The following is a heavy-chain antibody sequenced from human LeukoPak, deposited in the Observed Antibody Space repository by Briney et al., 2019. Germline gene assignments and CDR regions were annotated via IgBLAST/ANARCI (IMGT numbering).Heavy chain of an antibody. D-gene: IGHD3-3*01. V-gene: IGHV1-8*01. CDR2: MNPNSGST. J-gene: IGHJ5*02. CDR1: GNTFTSYD. Sequence: ASVKVSCKASGNTFTSYDINWVRQDTGQGLEWMGWMNPNSGSTGYAQKFQGRVTMTRNTSISTAYVELSSLRSEDTAVYYCATRFLEINWFDPWGQGTLVTVSS. CDR3: ATRFLEINWFDP.